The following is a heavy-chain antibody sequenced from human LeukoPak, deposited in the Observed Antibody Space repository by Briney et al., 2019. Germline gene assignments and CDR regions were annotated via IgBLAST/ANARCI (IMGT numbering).Heavy chain of an antibody. CDR2: MYPGDSDT. D-gene: IGHD3-10*01. V-gene: IGHV5-51*01. Sequence: PGESLKISCQGSGYRFSSYWIGWVRQTPGKGLEWMGTMYPGDSDTRYSPSFQGQVTMSVDKSITTAYLEWSGLKASDTAMYYCARDYGSGSGNWFDAWGPGTLVTVSS. CDR3: ARDYGSGSGNWFDA. J-gene: IGHJ5*02. CDR1: GYRFSSYW.